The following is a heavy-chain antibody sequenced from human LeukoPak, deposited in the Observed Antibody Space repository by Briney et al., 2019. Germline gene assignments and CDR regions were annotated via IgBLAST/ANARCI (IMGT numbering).Heavy chain of an antibody. V-gene: IGHV3-48*02. J-gene: IGHJ4*02. Sequence: GGSLRLSCAVSGPIRSSDGFDWVRQAPGQGLEWVSFINSGGDIKWYADSVKGRFTNSRDEAKNSVYLQMDSLRDEDTAVYYCARGRDWGLDYWGQGTVVTVSS. CDR3: ARGRDWGLDY. D-gene: IGHD3/OR15-3a*01. CDR1: GPIRSSDG. CDR2: INSGGDIK.